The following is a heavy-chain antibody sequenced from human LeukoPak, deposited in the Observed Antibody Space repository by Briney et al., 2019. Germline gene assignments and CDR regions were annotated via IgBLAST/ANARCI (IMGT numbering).Heavy chain of an antibody. CDR3: ARDVKTRYCSSTSCYVPFDY. CDR1: GFTFSDYY. D-gene: IGHD2-2*01. Sequence: GGSLRLSCAASGFTFSDYYMSWIRQAPGKGLEWVSYISSSGSTIYYADSVKGRFTISRDNAKNSLYLQMNSLRAEDTVVYYCARDVKTRYCSSTSCYVPFDYWGQGTLVTVSS. CDR2: ISSSGSTI. V-gene: IGHV3-11*04. J-gene: IGHJ4*02.